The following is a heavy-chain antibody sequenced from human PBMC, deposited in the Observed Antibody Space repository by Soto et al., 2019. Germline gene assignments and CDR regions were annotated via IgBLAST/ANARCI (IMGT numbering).Heavy chain of an antibody. CDR1: GGSISSYY. CDR3: ARGRGSSGYYRGGAFDI. Sequence: LSLTCTVSGGSISSYYWSWIRQPPGKGLEWIGYIYYSGSTNYNPSLKSRVTISVDTSKNQFSLKLSSVTAADTAVYYCARGRGSSGYYRGGAFDIWGQGTMVTVSS. J-gene: IGHJ3*02. V-gene: IGHV4-59*01. CDR2: IYYSGST. D-gene: IGHD3-22*01.